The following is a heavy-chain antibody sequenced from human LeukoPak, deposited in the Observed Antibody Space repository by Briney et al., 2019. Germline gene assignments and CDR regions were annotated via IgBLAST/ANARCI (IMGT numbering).Heavy chain of an antibody. J-gene: IGHJ4*02. CDR1: GGSISIYY. V-gene: IGHV4-59*08. CDR2: IYYSGST. Sequence: PSETLSLTCTVSGGSISIYYWSWIRQPAGEGLEWIGYIYYSGSTNYNPSLKSRVTISVDTSKNQFSLKLSSVPAADTAVYYCASNHYGSGSLDYWGQGNLVTVSS. D-gene: IGHD3-10*01. CDR3: ASNHYGSGSLDY.